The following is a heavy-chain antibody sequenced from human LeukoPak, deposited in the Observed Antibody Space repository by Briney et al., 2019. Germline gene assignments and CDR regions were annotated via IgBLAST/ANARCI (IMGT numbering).Heavy chain of an antibody. J-gene: IGHJ5*02. CDR2: IYWNDDK. D-gene: IGHD6-19*01. Sequence: SGPTLVKPTQTLTLTCTFSGFSLSTSGVGVGWIRQPPGKALEWLALIYWNDDKRYSPSLKSRLTITKDTSKNQVVLTMTNMDPVDTATYYCAHRSGWYWDSNWFDPWGQGTLVTVSS. CDR1: GFSLSTSGVG. V-gene: IGHV2-5*01. CDR3: AHRSGWYWDSNWFDP.